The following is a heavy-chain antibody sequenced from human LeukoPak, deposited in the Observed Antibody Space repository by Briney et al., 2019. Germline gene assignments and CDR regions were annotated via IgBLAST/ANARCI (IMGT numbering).Heavy chain of an antibody. CDR1: GGSNSSTTYY. Sequence: SETLSLTCTVSGGSNSSTTYYWGWIRQSPGKGLEWIGSVYYSGKTYYNPSLRSRVTISLDTSESQFSLRLSSVAAADTAMYYCAKDSSGHSLDFDYWGQGTLVTVSS. J-gene: IGHJ4*02. CDR2: VYYSGKT. CDR3: AKDSSGHSLDFDY. V-gene: IGHV4-39*07. D-gene: IGHD6-19*01.